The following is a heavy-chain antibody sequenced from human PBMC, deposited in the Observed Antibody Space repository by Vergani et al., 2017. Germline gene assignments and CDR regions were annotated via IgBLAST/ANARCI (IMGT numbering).Heavy chain of an antibody. Sequence: VQLVESGGGLVQTGRSLRLSCAASGFTFDDFAMHRVRQAPGKGLEWVSGINWNSDSIAYADAVKGRFTISRDNAKNSLYLQMNSLRAEDTALYYCVKGIAACGNCWYFDLWVRGTLVAVS. V-gene: IGHV3-9*01. D-gene: IGHD6-13*01. CDR2: INWNSDSI. CDR1: GFTFDDFA. CDR3: VKGIAACGNCWYFDL. J-gene: IGHJ2*01.